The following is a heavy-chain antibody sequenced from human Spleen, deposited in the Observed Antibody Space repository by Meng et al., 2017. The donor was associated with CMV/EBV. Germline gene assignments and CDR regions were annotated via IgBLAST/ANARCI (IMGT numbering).Heavy chain of an antibody. D-gene: IGHD6-13*01. CDR1: GDSISSDSYY. CDR3: VKSVFGSTWYLGDP. CDR2: MFDSGST. Sequence: SGDSISSDSYYWGWIRQPPGKGLEWIGSMFDSGSTHYNPSLESRVTISEDTSKNQLSLKLSSVTAADTAVYYCVKSVFGSTWYLGDPWGQGTLVTVSS. V-gene: IGHV4-39*01. J-gene: IGHJ5*02.